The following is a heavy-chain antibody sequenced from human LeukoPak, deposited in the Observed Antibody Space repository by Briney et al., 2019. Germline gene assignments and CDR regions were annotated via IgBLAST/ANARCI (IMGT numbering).Heavy chain of an antibody. CDR1: GFTFSDYW. CDR2: ISPDGSQK. V-gene: IGHV3-7*05. D-gene: IGHD6-13*01. CDR3: AKDPAAAGTAELFQH. Sequence: GGSLRLSCAASGFTFSDYWMTWVRQAPGKGLEWVANISPDGSQKFYVDSVKGRFTISRDNAQNSLFLQMSSLRAEDTAVYYCAKDPAAAGTAELFQHWGQGTLVTVSS. J-gene: IGHJ1*01.